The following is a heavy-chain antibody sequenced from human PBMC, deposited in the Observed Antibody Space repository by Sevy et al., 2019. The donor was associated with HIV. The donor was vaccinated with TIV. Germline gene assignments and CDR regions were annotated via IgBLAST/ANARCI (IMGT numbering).Heavy chain of an antibody. D-gene: IGHD3-10*01. CDR1: GFTFSDYY. CDR2: ISSSGSTI. J-gene: IGHJ5*02. CDR3: AIVPNQNYSGSGSYYNSGWFDP. Sequence: GGSLRLSCAASGFTFSDYYMSWIRQAPGKGLEWVSYISSSGSTIYYADSVKGRFTISRDNAKNSLYLQMNSLRAEDTAVYYCAIVPNQNYSGSGSYYNSGWFDPWGQGTLVTVSS. V-gene: IGHV3-11*01.